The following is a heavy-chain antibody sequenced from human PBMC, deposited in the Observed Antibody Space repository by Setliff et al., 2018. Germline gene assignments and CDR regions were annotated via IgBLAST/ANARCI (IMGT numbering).Heavy chain of an antibody. J-gene: IGHJ4*02. CDR1: GYSISSGYI. D-gene: IGHD2-15*01. CDR3: ARGRTVVTV. CDR2: IGHTGSI. Sequence: PSETLSLTCTVSGYSISSGYIWGWIRQPPGKGLEWVGNIGHTGSINYNPSLKSRVTMSIDTSKNQFSLKLSSVTAADTAVYYCARGRTVVTVWGQGTLVTVSS. V-gene: IGHV4-38-2*02.